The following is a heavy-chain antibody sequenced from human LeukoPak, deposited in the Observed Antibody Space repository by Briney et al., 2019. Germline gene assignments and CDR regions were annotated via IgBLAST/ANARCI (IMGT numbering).Heavy chain of an antibody. CDR2: IVVSGDIT. J-gene: IGHJ4*02. Sequence: QSGGSLRLSCAASGFTFSNSAITWVRQAPGKGLEWVSAIVVSGDITYYADSVKGRFTISRDNSKNTVYLQMNSLRVEDTAVYYCAKVSPLRFLEWLSSQGFDYWGQGTLVTVSS. D-gene: IGHD3-3*01. CDR1: GFTFSNSA. V-gene: IGHV3-23*01. CDR3: AKVSPLRFLEWLSSQGFDY.